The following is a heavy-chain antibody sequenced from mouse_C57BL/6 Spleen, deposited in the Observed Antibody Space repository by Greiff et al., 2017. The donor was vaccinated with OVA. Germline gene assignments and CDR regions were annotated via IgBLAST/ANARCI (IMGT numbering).Heavy chain of an antibody. Sequence: VQLQQPGAELVKPGASVKLSCKASGYTFTSYWMQWVKQRPGQGLEWIGMIHPNSGSTNYNEKFKSKATLTVDKSSSTAYIQLSSLTSEDSAVYYCARADGYPFAYWGQGTLVTVSA. V-gene: IGHV1-64*01. D-gene: IGHD2-3*01. CDR1: GYTFTSYW. CDR2: IHPNSGST. CDR3: ARADGYPFAY. J-gene: IGHJ3*01.